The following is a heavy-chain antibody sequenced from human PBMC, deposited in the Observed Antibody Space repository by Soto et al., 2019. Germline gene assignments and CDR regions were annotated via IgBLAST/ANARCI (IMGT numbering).Heavy chain of an antibody. Sequence: GGSLRLSCAASGFTFSSYAMSWVRQAPGKGLEWVSAISGSGGSTYYADSVKGRFTISRDNSKNTLYLQMNSLRAEDTAVYYCAKEKGKILVVVDAFDIWGQGTMVTVSS. V-gene: IGHV3-23*01. CDR3: AKEKGKILVVVDAFDI. J-gene: IGHJ3*02. CDR1: GFTFSSYA. CDR2: ISGSGGST. D-gene: IGHD3-22*01.